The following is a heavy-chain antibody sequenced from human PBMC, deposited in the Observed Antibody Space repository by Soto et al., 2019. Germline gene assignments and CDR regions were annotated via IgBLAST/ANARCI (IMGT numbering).Heavy chain of an antibody. CDR3: ARVTRDEQQQLPSGGYYYEY. CDR1: GGSISSDY. CDR2: IHYSGST. J-gene: IGHJ4*02. V-gene: IGHV4-59*01. D-gene: IGHD6-13*01. Sequence: SERMSLTCTVAGGSISSDYWSWSRQPPGKGLEWIGYIHYSGSTNYNPSLKSRVTISVDRSKNQSSLKWSSVSAADTALYYFARVTRDEQQQLPSGGYYYEYVGQGTPGAVS.